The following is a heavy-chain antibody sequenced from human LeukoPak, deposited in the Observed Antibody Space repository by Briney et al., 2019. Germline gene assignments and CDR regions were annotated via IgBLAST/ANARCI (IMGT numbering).Heavy chain of an antibody. D-gene: IGHD7-27*01. V-gene: IGHV3-23*01. CDR1: GFTFSSYT. CDR3: AKDGGLWVSAHWGDS. Sequence: GGSLRLSCTASGFTFSSYTMTWVRRAPGKGLKWVSTITTGDGNTYYADSVKGRFTVSRDDSKNTLYLQMNSLRAEDTAVYYCAKDGGLWVSAHWGDSWGRGTLVTVSS. CDR2: ITTGDGNT. J-gene: IGHJ4*02.